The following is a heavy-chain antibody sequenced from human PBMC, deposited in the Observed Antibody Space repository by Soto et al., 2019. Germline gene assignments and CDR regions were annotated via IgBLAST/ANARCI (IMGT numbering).Heavy chain of an antibody. CDR1: GFTFSDYY. V-gene: IGHV3-11*06. CDR3: ARAKGYYDTTGSDY. J-gene: IGHJ4*02. Sequence: GGSLRLSCAASGFTFSDYYMSWIRQAPGKGLEWISYISSSSNYKNHADSVKGRFTISRDNAKNSLYLQMNGLRAEDTAVYYCARAKGYYDTTGSDYWGQGTLVTVSS. CDR2: ISSSSNYK. D-gene: IGHD3-22*01.